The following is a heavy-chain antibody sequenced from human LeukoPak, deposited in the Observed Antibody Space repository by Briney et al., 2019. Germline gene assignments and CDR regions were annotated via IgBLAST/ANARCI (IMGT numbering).Heavy chain of an antibody. CDR1: GFSFSDSA. V-gene: IGHV3-73*01. J-gene: IGHJ4*02. CDR2: IRDKANNYAT. D-gene: IGHD5-18*01. Sequence: GGSLRLSCAASGFSFSDSAMHWVRQASGKGLEWVGHIRDKANNYATAYAASVKGRFTISRDDSRNTAYLQMSSLKTEDTAVYYCTTVYTATFDYWGQGTLVTVPS. CDR3: TTVYTATFDY.